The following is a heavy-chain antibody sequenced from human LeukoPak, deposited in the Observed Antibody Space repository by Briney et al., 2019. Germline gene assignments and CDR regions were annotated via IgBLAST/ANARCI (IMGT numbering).Heavy chain of an antibody. Sequence: ASVKVSCKASGYTFTSYYMHWVRQAPGQGLEWMGIINPSGGSTSYAQKLQGRVTMTRDTSTSTVYMELSSLRSEDTAVYYCARDKVYYDSSGYLGVWGQGTTVTVSS. CDR2: INPSGGST. D-gene: IGHD3-22*01. CDR3: ARDKVYYDSSGYLGV. V-gene: IGHV1-46*01. CDR1: GYTFTSYY. J-gene: IGHJ6*02.